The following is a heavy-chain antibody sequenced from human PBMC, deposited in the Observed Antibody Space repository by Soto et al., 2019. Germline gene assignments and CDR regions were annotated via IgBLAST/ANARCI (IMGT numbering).Heavy chain of an antibody. D-gene: IGHD6-13*01. Sequence: SETLSLTCTVSGGSISSYYWSWIRQPPGKGLEWIGYIYYSGSTNYNPSLKSRVTISVDTSKNQFSLKVTSVTAADTAVYYCARGGSSSWYGFYFFDNWGPGTLVTVSS. V-gene: IGHV4-59*12. CDR3: ARGGSSSWYGFYFFDN. J-gene: IGHJ4*02. CDR1: GGSISSYY. CDR2: IYYSGST.